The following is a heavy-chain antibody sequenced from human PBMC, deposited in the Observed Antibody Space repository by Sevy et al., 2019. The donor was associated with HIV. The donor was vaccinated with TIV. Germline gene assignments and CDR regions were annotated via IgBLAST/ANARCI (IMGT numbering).Heavy chain of an antibody. CDR2: ISYSGST. CDR1: GGSISNDDYY. Sequence: PLSLTCTVSGGSISNDDYYWSWIRQPPGTGLEWIGYISYSGSTYCNTSLKSRVSISVDTSKNQFSLKLSSVTAADTVVYYCARDARGVTTSAFDIWGHGTLVPVSS. CDR3: ARDARGVTTSAFDI. D-gene: IGHD4-17*01. V-gene: IGHV4-30-4*01. J-gene: IGHJ3*02.